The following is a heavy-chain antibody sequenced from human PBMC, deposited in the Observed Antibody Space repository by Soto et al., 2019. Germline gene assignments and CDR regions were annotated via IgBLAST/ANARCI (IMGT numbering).Heavy chain of an antibody. CDR3: AKLPLSGYYNGGNYYYYYMDV. V-gene: IGHV3-9*01. D-gene: IGHD3-9*01. CDR2: ISWNSGSI. J-gene: IGHJ6*03. Sequence: EVQLVESGGGLVQPGRSLRLSCAASGFTFDDYAMHWVRQAPGKGLEWVSGISWNSGSIGYADSVKGRFTISRDNAKNSLYLQMNSLRAEDTALYYCAKLPLSGYYNGGNYYYYYMDVWGKGTTVTVSS. CDR1: GFTFDDYA.